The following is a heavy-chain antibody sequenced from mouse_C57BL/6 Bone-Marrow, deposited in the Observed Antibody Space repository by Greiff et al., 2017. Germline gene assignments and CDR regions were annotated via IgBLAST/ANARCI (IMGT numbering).Heavy chain of an antibody. CDR1: GYTFTSYW. J-gene: IGHJ4*01. CDR2: IHPNSGST. Sequence: QVQLQQSGAELVKPGASVKLSCKASGYTFTSYWMHWVKQRPGQGLEWIGMIHPNSGSTNYNEKFKSKATLTVDKSSSTAYMQLSSLTSEDSAVYYCARLELRAYAMDYWGQGTSVTVAS. V-gene: IGHV1-64*01. D-gene: IGHD3-2*02. CDR3: ARLELRAYAMDY.